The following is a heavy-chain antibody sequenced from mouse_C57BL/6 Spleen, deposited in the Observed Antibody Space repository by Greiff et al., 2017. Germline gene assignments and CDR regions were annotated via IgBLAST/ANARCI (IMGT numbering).Heavy chain of an antibody. CDR1: GFTFSSYA. V-gene: IGHV5-4*01. Sequence: EVNVVESGGGLVKPGGSLKLSCAASGFTFSSYAMSWVRQTPEKRLEWVATISDGGSYTYYPDNVKGRFTISRDNARNNLYLQMSHLKSEDTAMYYGARDRAVVASYAMDDWGQGTSVTVSS. CDR2: ISDGGSYT. J-gene: IGHJ4*01. CDR3: ARDRAVVASYAMDD. D-gene: IGHD1-1*01.